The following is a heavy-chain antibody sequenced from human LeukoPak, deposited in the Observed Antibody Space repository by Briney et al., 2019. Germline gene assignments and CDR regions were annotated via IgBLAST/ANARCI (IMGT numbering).Heavy chain of an antibody. CDR2: IKQDGSEK. J-gene: IGHJ4*02. Sequence: GGSLRLSCAASGFTFSSNWMSWVRQAPGKGLEWVANIKQDGSEKYYVDSVKGRFTISRDNAKNSLYLQMNSLRAEDTAVYYCARRYFDYWGQGTLVTVSS. CDR1: GFTFSSNW. V-gene: IGHV3-7*01. CDR3: ARRYFDY.